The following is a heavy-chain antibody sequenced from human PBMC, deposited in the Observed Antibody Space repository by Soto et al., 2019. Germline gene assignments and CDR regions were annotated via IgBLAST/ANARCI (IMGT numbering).Heavy chain of an antibody. Sequence: QVQLVQSGAEVKKPGSSVKVSCKASGGTFSSYIYTWVRQAPGQRLEWMGRVIPIVGISHYAQQFQGRVTITADTSTSTAAMELPSLRSDDTVVYYCARGMPYCGGDCYFWGQGTLVTVSS. D-gene: IGHD2-21*02. CDR3: ARGMPYCGGDCYF. J-gene: IGHJ4*02. CDR2: VIPIVGIS. V-gene: IGHV1-69*02. CDR1: GGTFSSYI.